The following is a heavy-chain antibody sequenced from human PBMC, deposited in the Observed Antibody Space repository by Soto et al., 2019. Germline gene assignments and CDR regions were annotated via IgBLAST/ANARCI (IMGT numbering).Heavy chain of an antibody. D-gene: IGHD3-22*01. CDR1: GFTFSSYA. V-gene: IGHV3-23*01. CDR2: ISGSGGST. Sequence: GSLRLSCAASGFTFSSYAMSWVRQAPGKGLEWVSAISGSGGSTYYADSVKGRFTISRDNSKSTLYLQMNSLRAEDTAVYYCAKKGITMIVVVIDLIFDYWGQGNLVTVSS. J-gene: IGHJ4*02. CDR3: AKKGITMIVVVIDLIFDY.